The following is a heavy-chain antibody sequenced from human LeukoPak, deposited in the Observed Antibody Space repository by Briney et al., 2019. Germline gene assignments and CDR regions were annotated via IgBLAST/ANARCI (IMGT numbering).Heavy chain of an antibody. V-gene: IGHV3-30*02. CDR1: GFTFSTFG. Sequence: GGSLRLSCAASGFTFSTFGMHWARQAPGKGLEWVAFTRYDGINKYYADSVKGRFTISRDNSKNTLYLQMTSLRPEDTALYYCAKTYYDFWSGYLLDYWGQGTLVTVSS. J-gene: IGHJ4*02. CDR2: TRYDGINK. CDR3: AKTYYDFWSGYLLDY. D-gene: IGHD3-3*01.